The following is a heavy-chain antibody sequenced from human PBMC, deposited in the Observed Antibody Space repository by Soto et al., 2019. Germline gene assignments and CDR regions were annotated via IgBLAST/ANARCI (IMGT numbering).Heavy chain of an antibody. CDR3: ASYYYDSSGYYYVPGVY. CDR2: ISYSGST. V-gene: IGHV4-59*04. CDR1: GGSISSDY. D-gene: IGHD3-22*01. Sequence: PSETLSLTCTVSGGSISSDYWSWIRQPPGKGLEWIGYISYSGSTYYNPSLKSRVTISVDTSKNQFSLKLSSVTAADTAVYYCASYYYDSSGYYYVPGVYWGQGTLVTVSS. J-gene: IGHJ4*02.